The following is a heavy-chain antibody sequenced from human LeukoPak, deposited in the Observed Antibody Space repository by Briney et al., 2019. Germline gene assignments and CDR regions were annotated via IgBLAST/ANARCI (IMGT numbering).Heavy chain of an antibody. CDR3: ACPTGVAVAGGDYYFDY. V-gene: IGHV3-21*01. Sequence: PGGSLRLSCAASGFTFSSYSMNWVRQAPGKGLEWVSSISSSSSYIYYADSVKGRFTISRDNAKNSLYLQMNSLRAEDTAVYYCACPTGVAVAGGDYYFDYWGQGTLVTVSS. CDR2: ISSSSSYI. J-gene: IGHJ4*02. D-gene: IGHD6-19*01. CDR1: GFTFSSYS.